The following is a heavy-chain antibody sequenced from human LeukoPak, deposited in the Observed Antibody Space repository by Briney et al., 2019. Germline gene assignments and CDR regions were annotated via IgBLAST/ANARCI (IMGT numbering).Heavy chain of an antibody. CDR3: ARDGVDYYDSSGIPFDY. CDR2: ISYDGSNK. Sequence: PGGSLRLSCAASGFTFSSYAMHWVRQAPGKGLEWVAVISYDGSNKYCADSVKGRFTISRDNSKNTLYLQMNSLRAEDTAVYYCARDGVDYYDSSGIPFDYWDQGTLVTVSS. V-gene: IGHV3-30-3*01. CDR1: GFTFSSYA. D-gene: IGHD3-22*01. J-gene: IGHJ4*02.